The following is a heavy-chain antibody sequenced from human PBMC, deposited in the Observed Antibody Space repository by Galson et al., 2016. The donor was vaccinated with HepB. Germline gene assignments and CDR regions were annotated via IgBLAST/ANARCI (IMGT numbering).Heavy chain of an antibody. J-gene: IGHJ2*01. CDR3: ASGTTVTTSNSFRYFDL. CDR2: ISGSGGET. CDR1: GFTFSSYA. Sequence: SLRLSCAASGFTFSSYAMTWVRQAPGKGLDWVSTISGSGGETHYADSVKGRFTFSRDNSKNTMYVQMTSLRAEDTAVYYCASGTTVTTSNSFRYFDLWGRGTLVTVSS. D-gene: IGHD4-17*01. V-gene: IGHV3-23*01.